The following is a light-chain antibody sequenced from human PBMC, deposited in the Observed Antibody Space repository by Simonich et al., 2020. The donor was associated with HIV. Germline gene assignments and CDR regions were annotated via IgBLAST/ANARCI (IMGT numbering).Light chain of an antibody. CDR2: GTS. CDR1: QTVSSN. J-gene: IGKJ4*01. V-gene: IGKV3-15*01. Sequence: EIVMTQSPATLSVSPGARAPHSCRASQTVSSNLAWYQQRPGQAPILLIYGTSTRATGIPARFSGSGSGTEFTLTIRSMQSEDFAVYYGQQYNNWPTFGGGTKVEIK. CDR3: QQYNNWPT.